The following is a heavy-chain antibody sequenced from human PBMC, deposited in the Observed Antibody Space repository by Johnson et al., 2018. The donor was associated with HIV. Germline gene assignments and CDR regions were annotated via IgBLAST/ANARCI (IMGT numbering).Heavy chain of an antibody. CDR3: ASGVTPRAPLRI. CDR1: GFTFSSNA. CDR2: ISSDGTNT. Sequence: QVHLVASGGGVVQPGRSLRLSCAASGFTFSSNAIHWVRQAPGKGLEWVAVISSDGTNTYYTDSVKGRFTISRDNTKNTVSLQMIILRPKDTGVYYCASGVTPRAPLRIWGQGTMVTVSS. D-gene: IGHD2-21*02. V-gene: IGHV3-30*04. J-gene: IGHJ3*02.